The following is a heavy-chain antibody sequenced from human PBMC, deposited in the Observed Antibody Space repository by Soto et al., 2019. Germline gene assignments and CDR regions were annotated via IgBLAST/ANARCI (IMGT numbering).Heavy chain of an antibody. D-gene: IGHD2-21*02. J-gene: IGHJ6*02. CDR2: IHHSGRI. CDR3: AREDDGGDSLDV. Sequence: QVQLQQSGPGLVKPSQTLSLTCTVSGDSISSDYYHWTWIRQSPGKGLEWIGYIHHSGRILYNPSLKSLVTISVDTSKNQFSLHLTSVTAADTAVYCCAREDDGGDSLDVWGQGTPVTVSS. CDR1: GDSISSDYYH. V-gene: IGHV4-30-4*08.